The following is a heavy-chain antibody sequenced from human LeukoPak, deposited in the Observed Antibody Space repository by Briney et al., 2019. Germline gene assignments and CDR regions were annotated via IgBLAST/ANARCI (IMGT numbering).Heavy chain of an antibody. D-gene: IGHD3-3*01. CDR3: ASTFWNGPSLIDN. Sequence: PGGSLRLSCAASGCTFSFYSMNWVRQAPGKGLEWVSSITGTGPYIYYADSVKGRFTISRDNAKNSLFLQMNSLRADDTAVYFCASTFWNGPSLIDNWGQGTLVTVSS. V-gene: IGHV3-21*01. J-gene: IGHJ4*02. CDR2: ITGTGPYI. CDR1: GCTFSFYS.